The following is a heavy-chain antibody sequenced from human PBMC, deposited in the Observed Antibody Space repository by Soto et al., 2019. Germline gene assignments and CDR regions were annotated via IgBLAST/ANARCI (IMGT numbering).Heavy chain of an antibody. J-gene: IGHJ6*02. Sequence: QVQLVQSGAEVKKPGSSVKVSCKSSGGDFSNFAISWVRQAPGQGLEWMGGIIPVFGTPSYAQKFQGRLTIIADESASTAYMQLSSLKSDDTAVYYCARGGGVVLAATRYYGMGVWGQGTTVIVSS. CDR1: GGDFSNFA. D-gene: IGHD6-19*01. CDR3: ARGGGVVLAATRYYGMGV. V-gene: IGHV1-69*01. CDR2: IIPVFGTP.